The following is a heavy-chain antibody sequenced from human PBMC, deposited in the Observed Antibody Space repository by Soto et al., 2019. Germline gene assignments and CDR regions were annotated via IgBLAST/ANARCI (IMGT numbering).Heavy chain of an antibody. Sequence: SETLSLTCTVSGGSISSYYWSWIRQPAGKGLEWIGRIYTSGSTNYNPSLKSRVTMSVDTSKNQFSLKLSPVTAADTAVYYCARDFEATMVRGVIIAYYYYGMDVWGQGTTVTVSS. V-gene: IGHV4-4*07. CDR1: GGSISSYY. J-gene: IGHJ6*02. D-gene: IGHD3-10*01. CDR2: IYTSGST. CDR3: ARDFEATMVRGVIIAYYYYGMDV.